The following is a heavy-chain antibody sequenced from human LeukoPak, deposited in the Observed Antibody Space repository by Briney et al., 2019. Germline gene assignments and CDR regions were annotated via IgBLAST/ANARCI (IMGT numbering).Heavy chain of an antibody. J-gene: IGHJ6*02. CDR3: AKPPYYDFWRGYSPDLGYYGMDV. CDR1: GFTFSSYA. Sequence: GGSLRLSWAASGFTFSSYAMSWVRQAPGKGLEWVSAISGSGGSTYYADSVKGRFTISRDNSKTTLYLQLNSLRAEHTAVYYCAKPPYYDFWRGYSPDLGYYGMDVWGQGTTVTVSS. CDR2: ISGSGGST. V-gene: IGHV3-23*01. D-gene: IGHD3-3*01.